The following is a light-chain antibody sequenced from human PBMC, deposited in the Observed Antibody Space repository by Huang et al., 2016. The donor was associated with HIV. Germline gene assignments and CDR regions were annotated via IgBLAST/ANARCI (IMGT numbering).Light chain of an antibody. V-gene: IGKV2-28*01. Sequence: VVMTQSPLSLPVPHGEPASISCRSSQSLRHRNGLNYLDWYLQKPGQSPQLLIHLGSSRASGVPDRFSGGGSGTDFSLNISRVEAEDAGIYYCMEALQTPYTFGQGTKLEI. J-gene: IGKJ2*01. CDR3: MEALQTPYT. CDR2: LGS. CDR1: QSLRHRNGLNY.